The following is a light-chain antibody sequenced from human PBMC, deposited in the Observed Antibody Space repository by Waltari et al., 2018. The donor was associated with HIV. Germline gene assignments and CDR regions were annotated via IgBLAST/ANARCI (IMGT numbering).Light chain of an antibody. CDR3: SSYTSSSTWV. J-gene: IGLJ3*02. V-gene: IGLV2-14*01. CDR1: RSYVGGYNY. CDR2: DVS. Sequence: QSALTQPASVSGSPGQSIPISCPGTRSYVGGYNYVSWYQQHPGKAPKLMIYDVSNRPSGVSNRFSGSKSGNTASLTISGLQAEDEADYYCSSYTSSSTWVFGGGTKLTVL.